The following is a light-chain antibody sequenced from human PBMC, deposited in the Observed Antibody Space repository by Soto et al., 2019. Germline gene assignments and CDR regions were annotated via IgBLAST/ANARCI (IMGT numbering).Light chain of an antibody. Sequence: ESVLTQSPGTLSLSPGERATLSCRASQSVSSNYLAWYQQKPGQAPRLLIYGASSRATGIPDRFSGSGSGTDFTLTISRLEPEDFAVYYCQQYGGSPPQTFGQGTKVDI. J-gene: IGKJ1*01. CDR2: GAS. V-gene: IGKV3-20*01. CDR1: QSVSSNY. CDR3: QQYGGSPPQT.